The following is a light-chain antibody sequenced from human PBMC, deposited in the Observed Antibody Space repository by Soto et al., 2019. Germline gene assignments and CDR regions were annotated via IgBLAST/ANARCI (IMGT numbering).Light chain of an antibody. Sequence: QSVLTQPASVSGSPGQSITISCTGTSSDVGGYNYVSWFQQHPGKAPKLKIYEVSNRPSGVSNRFSGSKSGNTASLTISELQAEDEADYYCTSFTTMSTWVFGCGTNGPS. CDR3: TSFTTMSTWV. CDR1: SSDVGGYNY. J-gene: IGLJ3*02. V-gene: IGLV2-14*01. CDR2: EVS.